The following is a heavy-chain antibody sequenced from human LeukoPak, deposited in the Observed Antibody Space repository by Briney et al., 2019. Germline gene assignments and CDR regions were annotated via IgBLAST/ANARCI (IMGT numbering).Heavy chain of an antibody. V-gene: IGHV4-4*02. Sequence: PSGTLSLTCAVSGGSISSSKWWSWVRQPPGKGLEWIGEIYHSGSTNYNPSLKSRVTISVDTSKNQFSLKLSSATAADTAVYYCARHRTIYYDSSGYWVWGQGTLVTVSS. CDR2: IYHSGST. D-gene: IGHD3-22*01. CDR1: GGSISSSKW. CDR3: ARHRTIYYDSSGYWV. J-gene: IGHJ4*02.